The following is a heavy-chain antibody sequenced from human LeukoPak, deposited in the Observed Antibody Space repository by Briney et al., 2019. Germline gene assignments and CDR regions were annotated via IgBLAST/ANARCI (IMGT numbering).Heavy chain of an antibody. CDR2: INSDGSST. J-gene: IGHJ3*02. Sequence: GGSLRLSCAASGFTFSSYWMHWVRQAPGKGLVWVSRINSDGSSTSYADSVKGRFTISRDNAKNTLYLQMNSLRAEDTAVYYCARRGRIPVGFDIWGQGTMVTVSP. CDR1: GFTFSSYW. D-gene: IGHD4-23*01. CDR3: ARRGRIPVGFDI. V-gene: IGHV3-74*01.